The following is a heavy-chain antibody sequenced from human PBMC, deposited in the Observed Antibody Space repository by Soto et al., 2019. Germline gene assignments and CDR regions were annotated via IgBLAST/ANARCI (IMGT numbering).Heavy chain of an antibody. V-gene: IGHV1-18*01. Sequence: QVQLVQSGAEVKKPGSSVKVSCKASGGTFSSYAISWVRQAPGQGLEWMGWISAYNGNTNYAQKLQGRVTMTTDTSTSTAYMELRSLRSDDTAVYYCARDLGDCSGGSCYSSRFDYWGQGTLVTVSS. CDR3: ARDLGDCSGGSCYSSRFDY. J-gene: IGHJ4*02. CDR1: GGTFSSYA. D-gene: IGHD2-15*01. CDR2: ISAYNGNT.